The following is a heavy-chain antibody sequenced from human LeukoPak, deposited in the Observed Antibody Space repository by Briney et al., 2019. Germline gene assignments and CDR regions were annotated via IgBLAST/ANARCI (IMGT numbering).Heavy chain of an antibody. CDR2: ISAYNGKT. D-gene: IGHD2-2*01. CDR1: GYTFTSFG. Sequence: ASVKVSCKASGYTFTSFGISWVRQAPGQGLEWMGWISAYNGKTNYAQKLQGRVTMTTDTSTSTAYMELRSLRSDDTAVYYCVRDLGEYQPLLWIFFDYWGQEPWSPSP. V-gene: IGHV1-18*01. J-gene: IGHJ4*01. CDR3: VRDLGEYQPLLWIFFDY.